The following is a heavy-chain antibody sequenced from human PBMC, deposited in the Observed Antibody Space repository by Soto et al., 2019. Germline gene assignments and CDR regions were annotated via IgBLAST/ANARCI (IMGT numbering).Heavy chain of an antibody. CDR2: TNSDGSSV. CDR1: GFTLSDNW. Sequence: EVQLVESGGGLVQPGGSLRLSCAASGFTLSDNWIHWVGRVPGKGLVWVSRTNSDGSSVTYADSVKGRFTLSRDNAKNTWFLQMDSLRVEDTAMYYCVRAPEQRPFDYWGQGTLVTVSS. CDR3: VRAPEQRPFDY. V-gene: IGHV3-74*03. J-gene: IGHJ4*02. D-gene: IGHD6-25*01.